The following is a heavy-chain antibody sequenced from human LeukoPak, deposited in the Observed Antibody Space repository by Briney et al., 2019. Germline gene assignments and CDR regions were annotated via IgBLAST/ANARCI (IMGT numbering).Heavy chain of an antibody. Sequence: PGGSLRLSCAASGFTVGSNYMSWVRQAPGKGLECVSLIYSGVNTYYADSVKGRFTISRDNSKNTLHLQMKSLRAEDTAVYYCARGGFDILSGSYVAFDVWGQGTMVTVSS. CDR2: IYSGVNT. CDR3: ARGGFDILSGSYVAFDV. V-gene: IGHV3-53*01. J-gene: IGHJ3*01. CDR1: GFTVGSNY. D-gene: IGHD3-9*01.